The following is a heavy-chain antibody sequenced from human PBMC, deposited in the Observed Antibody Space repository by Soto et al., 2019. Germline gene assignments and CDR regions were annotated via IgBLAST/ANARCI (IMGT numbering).Heavy chain of an antibody. CDR2: IYPGDSDT. J-gene: IGHJ6*02. Sequence: PGESQKISCKCSGYSFTSYWIGWVRQMPGKGLEWMGIIYPGDSDTRYSPSFQGQVTISADKSISTAYLQWSSLKASDPAMYYCARSLYCSGGSCYHVGSYGMDVWGQGTTVTVSS. D-gene: IGHD2-15*01. V-gene: IGHV5-51*01. CDR1: GYSFTSYW. CDR3: ARSLYCSGGSCYHVGSYGMDV.